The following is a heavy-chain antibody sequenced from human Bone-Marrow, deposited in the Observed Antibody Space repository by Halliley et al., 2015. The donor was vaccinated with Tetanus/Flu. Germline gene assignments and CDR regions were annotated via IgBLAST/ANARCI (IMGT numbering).Heavy chain of an antibody. D-gene: IGHD3-3*01. CDR1: DYSISSGYS. CDR3: ARAGGRFLEWLTYYFDY. J-gene: IGHJ4*02. V-gene: IGHV4-38-2*01. Sequence: TLSLTCAVSDYSISSGYSWGWIRQPPGKGPEWIGNIYNTGITYYNPSLKSRVTISVDTSKNQFSLKLYSVTATDTAVYYRARAGGRFLEWLTYYFDYWGQGTLVTVSS. CDR2: IYNTGIT.